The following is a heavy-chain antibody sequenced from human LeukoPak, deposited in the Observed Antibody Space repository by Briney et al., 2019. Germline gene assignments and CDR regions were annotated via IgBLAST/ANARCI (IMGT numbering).Heavy chain of an antibody. CDR1: GYTYTGYY. Sequence: ASVKVSCKASGYTYTGYYMHWVRQAPGQGLEWMGWINPTSGGTKYAQKFQGRVTMTRDTSISTAYMELNTLRSDDTAMYYCARAAGDYGDYDYFYYMDVWGKGTTVTISS. D-gene: IGHD4-17*01. CDR3: ARAAGDYGDYDYFYYMDV. CDR2: INPTSGGT. J-gene: IGHJ6*03. V-gene: IGHV1-2*02.